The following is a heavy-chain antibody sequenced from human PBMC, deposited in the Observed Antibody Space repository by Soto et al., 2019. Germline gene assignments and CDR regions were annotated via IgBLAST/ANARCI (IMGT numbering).Heavy chain of an antibody. CDR1: GGSISSYY. CDR2: IYYSGST. J-gene: IGHJ4*02. Sequence: QVQLQESGPGLVKPSETLSLTCTVSGGSISSYYWSWIRQPPGKGLEWIRYIYYSGSTNYNPSLKSRVTISVDTSKNQFSLKLSSVTAADTAVYYCARARYCSGGSCYEGNFDYWGQGTLVTVSS. V-gene: IGHV4-59*01. D-gene: IGHD2-15*01. CDR3: ARARYCSGGSCYEGNFDY.